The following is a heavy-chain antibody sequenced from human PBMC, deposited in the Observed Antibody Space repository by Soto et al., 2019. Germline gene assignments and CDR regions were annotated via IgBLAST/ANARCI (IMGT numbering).Heavy chain of an antibody. Sequence: SETLSLTCTVSGDSISNYYWSWIRQPPGKGLEWIGYMYHSGTTNYNPSLKSRVTISIDTSKNQFSLRLSSVTAADTAVYYCARGRYYFDYWGQGALVTVSS. CDR2: MYHSGTT. CDR1: GDSISNYY. J-gene: IGHJ4*02. V-gene: IGHV4-59*01. CDR3: ARGRYYFDY.